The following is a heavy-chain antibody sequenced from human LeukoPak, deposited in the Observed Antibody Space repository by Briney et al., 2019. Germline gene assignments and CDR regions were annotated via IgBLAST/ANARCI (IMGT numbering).Heavy chain of an antibody. Sequence: GGSLRLSCAASGFIFSSYSMNWVRQAPGKGLEWVSYISSSSSTIYYADSVKGRFTISRDNAKNSLYLQMNSLRAEDTAVYYCARVLHKRNYDSSGFYVYWGQGTLVTVSS. CDR1: GFIFSSYS. CDR2: ISSSSSTI. V-gene: IGHV3-48*01. CDR3: ARVLHKRNYDSSGFYVY. J-gene: IGHJ4*02. D-gene: IGHD3-22*01.